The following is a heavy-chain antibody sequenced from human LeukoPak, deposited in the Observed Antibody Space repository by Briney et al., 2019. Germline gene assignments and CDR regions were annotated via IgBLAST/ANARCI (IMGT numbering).Heavy chain of an antibody. CDR2: ISYDGSNK. CDR3: ARSSSSSSSYYYGMDV. Sequence: GGSLRLSCAASGFTFSSYATHWVRQAPGKGLEWVAVISYDGSNKYYADSVKGRFTISRDNSKNTLFLQMNSLRAEDTAVYYCARSSSSSSSYYYGMDVWGQGTTVTVSS. V-gene: IGHV3-30-3*01. D-gene: IGHD6-13*01. CDR1: GFTFSSYA. J-gene: IGHJ6*02.